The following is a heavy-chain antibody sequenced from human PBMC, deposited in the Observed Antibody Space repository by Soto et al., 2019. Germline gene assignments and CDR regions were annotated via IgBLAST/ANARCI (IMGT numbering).Heavy chain of an antibody. D-gene: IGHD3-9*01. Sequence: EVQILESGGGSVHPGGSLRLSCAASGFTSSNSAMSWVRQAPGKGLQWVATLSGSGHSIYYTESVRGRFAIARDNSRNTLFLQMSSLRADDTALYYCAKSGGDLLTGFSPSYFDRWGPGTLVTVSS. J-gene: IGHJ5*02. CDR2: LSGSGHSI. V-gene: IGHV3-23*01. CDR1: GFTSSNSA. CDR3: AKSGGDLLTGFSPSYFDR.